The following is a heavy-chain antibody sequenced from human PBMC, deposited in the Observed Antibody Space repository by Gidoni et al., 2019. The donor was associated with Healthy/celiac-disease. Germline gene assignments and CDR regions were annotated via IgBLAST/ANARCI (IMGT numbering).Heavy chain of an antibody. V-gene: IGHV3-13*01. Sequence: EVQLVESGGGLVQPGGSLRLSCAASGFTFSRYDMHWVRQATGKGLEWVSAIGTAGDTYYPGSVKGRFTISRENAKNSLYLQMNSLRAGDTAVYYCARGYYYGSSGYSVDAFDIWGQGTMVTVSS. CDR2: IGTAGDT. CDR1: GFTFSRYD. CDR3: ARGYYYGSSGYSVDAFDI. D-gene: IGHD3-22*01. J-gene: IGHJ3*02.